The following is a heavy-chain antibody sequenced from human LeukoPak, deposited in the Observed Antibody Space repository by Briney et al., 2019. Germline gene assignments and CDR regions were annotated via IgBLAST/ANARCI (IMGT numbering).Heavy chain of an antibody. V-gene: IGHV4-34*01. J-gene: IGHJ4*02. CDR2: INHSGST. CDR1: AGSFSGYY. CDR3: ASSKGESGSSWYEGY. Sequence: NASETLSLTCAVYAGSFSGYYWSWIRQPPGKGLEWIGEINHSGSTNYNPSLKSRVTISVDTSKNQFSLKLSSVTAADTAVYYCASSKGESGSSWYEGYWGQGTLVTVSS. D-gene: IGHD6-13*01.